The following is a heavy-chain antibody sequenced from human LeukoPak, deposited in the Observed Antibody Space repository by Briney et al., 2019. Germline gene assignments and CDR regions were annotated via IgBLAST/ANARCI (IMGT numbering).Heavy chain of an antibody. CDR3: ARVRMWLRFLDY. CDR1: GYTFTSYD. D-gene: IGHD5-12*01. CDR2: MNPNSGNT. Sequence: GASVKVSCKASGYTFTSYDINWVRQATGQGLEWMGWMNPNSGNTGYAQKFQGRVTMTRNTSISTAYMELSSLRSEDTAMYYCARVRMWLRFLDYWGQGTLVTVSS. J-gene: IGHJ4*02. V-gene: IGHV1-8*01.